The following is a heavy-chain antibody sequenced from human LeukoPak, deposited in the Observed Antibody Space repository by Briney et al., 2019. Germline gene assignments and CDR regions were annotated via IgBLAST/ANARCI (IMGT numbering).Heavy chain of an antibody. CDR1: GGTFSSYA. D-gene: IGHD3-22*01. V-gene: IGHV1-69*13. J-gene: IGHJ4*02. CDR2: IIPIFGTA. CDR3: ARDGRGYFSPDH. Sequence: ASVKVSCKASGGTFSSYAISWVRQAPGQGLEWMGGIIPIFGTANYAQKFQGRVTITADESTSTAYMELSSLRAEDTAVYYCARDGRGYFSPDHWGQGTLVTVSS.